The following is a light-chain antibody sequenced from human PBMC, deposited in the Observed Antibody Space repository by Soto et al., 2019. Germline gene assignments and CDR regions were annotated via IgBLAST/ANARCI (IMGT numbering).Light chain of an antibody. CDR2: EVS. CDR1: SSDVGGYNY. CDR3: SSYTSSSTRV. J-gene: IGLJ3*02. Sequence: QSALTQHASVSESPGQSITISCTGTSSDVGGYNYVSWYQQHPGKAPKLMIYEVSNRPSGVSNRFSGSKSGNTASLTISGLQAEDEADYYCSSYTSSSTRVFGGGTKLTVL. V-gene: IGLV2-14*01.